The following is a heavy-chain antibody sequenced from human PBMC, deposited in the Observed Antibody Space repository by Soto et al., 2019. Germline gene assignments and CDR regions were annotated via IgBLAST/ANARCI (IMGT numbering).Heavy chain of an antibody. CDR2: IIPILGTA. CDR1: GGTFSSYT. V-gene: IGHV1-69*08. CDR3: AREGYCSGGSCGWFDP. D-gene: IGHD2-15*01. Sequence: SVNVSCKASGGTFSSYTVSWVRQAPGQGLEWMGRIIPILGTANYAQKFQGRVTITADKSTSTAYMELSSLRSEDTAVYYCAREGYCSGGSCGWFDPWGQGTLVTVSS. J-gene: IGHJ5*02.